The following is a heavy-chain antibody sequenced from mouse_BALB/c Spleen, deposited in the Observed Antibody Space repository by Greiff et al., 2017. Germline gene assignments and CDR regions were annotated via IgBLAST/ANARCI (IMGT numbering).Heavy chain of an antibody. CDR2: ISSGGGST. D-gene: IGHD1-1*01. V-gene: IGHV5-12-1*01. CDR3: ARHGGYYGSSHLFAY. J-gene: IGHJ3*01. CDR1: GFAFSSYD. Sequence: EVKLVESGGGLVKPGGSLKLSCAASGFAFSSYDMSWVRQTPEKRLEWVAYISSGGGSTYYPDTVKGRFTISRDNAKNTLYLQMSSLKSEDTAMYYCARHGGYYGSSHLFAYWGQGTLVTVSA.